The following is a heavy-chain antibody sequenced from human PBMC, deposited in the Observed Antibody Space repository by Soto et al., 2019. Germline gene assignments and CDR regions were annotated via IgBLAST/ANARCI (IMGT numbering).Heavy chain of an antibody. CDR3: ARAQGRTGTRGDWFDP. CDR1: GFMFSTYA. J-gene: IGHJ5*02. CDR2: IAYDGSDI. V-gene: IGHV3-30-3*01. D-gene: IGHD2-15*01. Sequence: QVQLVESGGVVVQPGRSLRLSCAASGFMFSTYAMHWVSQAPGTGLEWVAVIAYDGSDIYYGDSGKGRFTISRDNSRNTLYLEMHSLQTEDTAVFYWARAQGRTGTRGDWFDPWGQGTLVTVSS.